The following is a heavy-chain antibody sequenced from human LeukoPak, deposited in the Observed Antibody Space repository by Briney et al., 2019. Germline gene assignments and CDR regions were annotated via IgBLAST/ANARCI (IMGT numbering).Heavy chain of an antibody. CDR3: AREVLLLVEPAANTVDY. Sequence: GGSLRLSCAASGFTFRDYTINWVRQAPGKGLEWVSAIDKGGTYIKYADSVKGRFTVSRDNAKNSLFLQMNNLRLEDTAVYFCAREVLLLVEPAANTVDYWSQGTRVTVSS. CDR1: GFTFRDYT. D-gene: IGHD2-2*01. V-gene: IGHV3-21*01. CDR2: IDKGGTYI. J-gene: IGHJ4*02.